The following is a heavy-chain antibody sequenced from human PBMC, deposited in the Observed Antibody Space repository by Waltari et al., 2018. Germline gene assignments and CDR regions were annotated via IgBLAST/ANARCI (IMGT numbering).Heavy chain of an antibody. CDR3: AREPGGYYYDSSGYP. D-gene: IGHD3-22*01. V-gene: IGHV1-69*01. Sequence: QVQLVQSGAEVKKPGSSVKVSCKASGGTFGSYAISWVRPAPGQGLEWMGGIIPIFGTANYAQKFQGRVTITADESTSTAYMELSSLRSEDTAVYYCAREPGGYYYDSSGYPWGQGTLVTVSS. CDR2: IIPIFGTA. CDR1: GGTFGSYA. J-gene: IGHJ5*02.